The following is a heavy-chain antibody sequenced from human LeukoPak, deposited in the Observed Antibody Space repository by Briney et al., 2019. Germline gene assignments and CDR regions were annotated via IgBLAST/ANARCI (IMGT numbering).Heavy chain of an antibody. Sequence: SQTLSLTCAISGDSVSSNSAVWKWIRQSASRGLEWLGRTYYRSKWYNGYAVSVKSRITINPDTSKNQFSLQLDSVTPEDTAVYYCASAASYYGDTAFDIWGQGTMVTVSS. CDR3: ASAASYYGDTAFDI. J-gene: IGHJ3*02. V-gene: IGHV6-1*01. D-gene: IGHD4-17*01. CDR1: GDSVSSNSAV. CDR2: TYYRSKWYN.